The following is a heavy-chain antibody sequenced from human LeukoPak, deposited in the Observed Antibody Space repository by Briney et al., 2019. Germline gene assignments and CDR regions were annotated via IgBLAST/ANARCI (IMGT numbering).Heavy chain of an antibody. J-gene: IGHJ5*02. CDR3: ARAGLLRRWFDP. CDR1: SASISSYY. Sequence: PSETLSLTCTVSSASISSYYGSWIPQPPGKALEGIGHMHYSGDTYYNPSLKRRVTISLDTSKNQFSLKLNSVTAADTAVYYCARAGLLRRWFDPWGQGTLVTVSS. CDR2: MHYSGDT. V-gene: IGHV4-59*13. D-gene: IGHD2-21*02.